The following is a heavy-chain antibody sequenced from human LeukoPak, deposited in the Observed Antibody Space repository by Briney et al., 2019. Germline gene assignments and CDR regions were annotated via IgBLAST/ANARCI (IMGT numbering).Heavy chain of an antibody. J-gene: IGHJ4*02. CDR1: GGSISSYY. CDR3: ARETGTDGYNYVDY. D-gene: IGHD5-24*01. V-gene: IGHV4-59*01. CDR2: IYYSGST. Sequence: SETLSLTSTVSGGSISSYYWSWIRQPPGKGLEWIGYIYYSGSTNYNPSLKSRVTISVDTSKNQFSLRLSSVTAADTAVYYCARETGTDGYNYVDYWGQGTLVTVSS.